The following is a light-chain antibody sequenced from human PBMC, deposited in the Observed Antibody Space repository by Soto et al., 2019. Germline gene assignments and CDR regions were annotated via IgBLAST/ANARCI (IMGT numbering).Light chain of an antibody. Sequence: DIQMTQSPSTLSASVGDRVTITCRASQSISSWLAWYQQKPGKAPKLLLYKASNLESGVPSRFSGSGSGTEFTLTISSLQPDDFATYYFQQYNSYPLTFGPGTKVDIK. CDR2: KAS. CDR1: QSISSW. J-gene: IGKJ3*01. V-gene: IGKV1-5*03. CDR3: QQYNSYPLT.